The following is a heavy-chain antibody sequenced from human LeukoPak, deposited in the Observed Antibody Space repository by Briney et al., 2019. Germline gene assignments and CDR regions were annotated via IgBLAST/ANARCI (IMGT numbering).Heavy chain of an antibody. J-gene: IGHJ6*02. CDR2: ISYDGSNK. V-gene: IGHV3-30-3*01. Sequence: GGSLRLSCAASGFTFSSYAMHWVRQAPGKGLEWVAVISYDGSNKYYADSVKGRFTISRDNSKNTLYLQMNSLRAEDTAVYYCARAPNDYSNYYYYYYGMDVWGQGTTVTVSS. CDR1: GFTFSSYA. CDR3: ARAPNDYSNYYYYYYGMDV. D-gene: IGHD4-11*01.